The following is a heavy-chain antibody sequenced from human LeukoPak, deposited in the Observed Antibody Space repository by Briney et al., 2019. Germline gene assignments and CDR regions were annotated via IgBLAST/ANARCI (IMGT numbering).Heavy chain of an antibody. Sequence: ASLKVSSRASGGTFSSYAISWVRQAPGQGLEWTGGIIPIFGTANYAQKFQGRVTITADESTSTAYMELSSLRSEDTAVYYCARYYYDSSYYFDYWGQGTLVTVSS. CDR1: GGTFSSYA. CDR2: IIPIFGTA. J-gene: IGHJ4*02. V-gene: IGHV1-69*13. D-gene: IGHD3-22*01. CDR3: ARYYYDSSYYFDY.